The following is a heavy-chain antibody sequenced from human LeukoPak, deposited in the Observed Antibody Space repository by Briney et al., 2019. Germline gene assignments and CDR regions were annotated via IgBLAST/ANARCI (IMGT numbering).Heavy chain of an antibody. CDR1: GFIFSSYS. CDR3: AKAASSSWPSYYYGMDV. V-gene: IGHV3-23*01. Sequence: GGSLRLSCAASGFIFSSYSMSWVRQAPGKGLEWVSVITGSGGNTYYADSVKGRFTISKDNSKNTVYLRMSSLRVDDTAVYYCAKAASSSWPSYYYGMDVWGQGTTVTVS. J-gene: IGHJ6*02. CDR2: ITGSGGNT. D-gene: IGHD6-13*01.